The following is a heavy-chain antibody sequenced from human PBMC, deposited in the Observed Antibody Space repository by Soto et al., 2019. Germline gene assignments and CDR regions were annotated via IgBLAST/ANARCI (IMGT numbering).Heavy chain of an antibody. CDR3: ARAPLGMAKIKGLENL. J-gene: IGHJ4*02. V-gene: IGHV4-31*03. Sequence: TLSLTCTVSGGSISSGGYYWSWIRQHPGKGLEWIGYIYYSGSTYYNPSLKSRVTISVDTSKNQFSLKLSSVTAADTTVYYCARAPLGMAKIKGLENLWGQGTLVTVSS. CDR2: IYYSGST. CDR1: GGSISSGGYY. D-gene: IGHD5-12*01.